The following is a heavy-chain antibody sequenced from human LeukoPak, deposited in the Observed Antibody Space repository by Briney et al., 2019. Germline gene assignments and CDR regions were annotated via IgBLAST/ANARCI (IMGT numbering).Heavy chain of an antibody. CDR3: TRDDVDTAMYFDY. J-gene: IGHJ4*02. CDR2: IRSKAYGGTT. D-gene: IGHD5-18*01. Sequence: GGSLRLSCTASGFIFGDYAMSWVRQAPGKGLEWVGFIRSKAYGGTTEYAASVKGRFTISRDDSKSIAYLQMNSLKTEDTAVYYCTRDDVDTAMYFDYWGRGTLVTVSS. V-gene: IGHV3-49*04. CDR1: GFIFGDYA.